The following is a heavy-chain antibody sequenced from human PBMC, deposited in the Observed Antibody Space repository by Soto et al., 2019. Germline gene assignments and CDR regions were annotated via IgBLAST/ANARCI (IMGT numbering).Heavy chain of an antibody. Sequence: EVQLVESGGGLVKPGGSLRLSCAASGFTFSGDAMNWVRQAPGKGLEWVSSISTTSTYIYYADSVKGRFTISRDNAKNSLHLQMNSLRAEDTAVHYCVRDYVMDVWGQGTTVTVSS. CDR3: VRDYVMDV. D-gene: IGHD3-10*02. J-gene: IGHJ6*02. V-gene: IGHV3-21*01. CDR1: GFTFSGDA. CDR2: ISTTSTYI.